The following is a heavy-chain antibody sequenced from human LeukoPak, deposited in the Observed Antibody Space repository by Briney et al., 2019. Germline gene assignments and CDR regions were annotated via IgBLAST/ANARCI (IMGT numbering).Heavy chain of an antibody. D-gene: IGHD3-9*01. CDR1: GYSFTSYW. Sequence: GESLKISCKGSGYSFTSYWIGWVRQMPGKGLEWMGIIYPGDSDTRYSPSFQGQVTISADKSISTAYLQWSSLKASDTAMYYCATSPAHLRYFDWLYQPLDYWGQGTLVTVSS. CDR2: IYPGDSDT. V-gene: IGHV5-51*01. J-gene: IGHJ4*02. CDR3: ATSPAHLRYFDWLYQPLDY.